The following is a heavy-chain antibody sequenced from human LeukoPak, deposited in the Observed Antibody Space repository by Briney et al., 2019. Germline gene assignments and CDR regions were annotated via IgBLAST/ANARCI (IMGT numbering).Heavy chain of an antibody. V-gene: IGHV3-21*01. Sequence: GGSLRLSCAASGFTFSSYSMNWVRQAPGKGLEWVSSISSSSSYIYYADSVKGRFTISRDNAKNLLYLQMNSLRAEDTAVYYCARHKDLNHWRWLPDVFDYWGQGTLVTVSS. CDR3: ARHKDLNHWRWLPDVFDY. CDR1: GFTFSSYS. J-gene: IGHJ4*02. D-gene: IGHD5-24*01. CDR2: ISSSSSYI.